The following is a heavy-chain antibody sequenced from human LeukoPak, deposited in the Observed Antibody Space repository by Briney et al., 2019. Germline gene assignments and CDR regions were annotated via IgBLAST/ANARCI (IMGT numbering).Heavy chain of an antibody. CDR2: INPNSGGT. Sequence: ASVKVSCKASGYTFTGYYMHWVRQAPGQGLEWMGWINPNSGGTNYAQKFQGRVTMTRDTSISTAYMGLSRLRSDDTAVYYCAREVGGPHDAFDIWGQGTMVTVSS. CDR3: AREVGGPHDAFDI. V-gene: IGHV1-2*02. J-gene: IGHJ3*02. CDR1: GYTFTGYY. D-gene: IGHD1-26*01.